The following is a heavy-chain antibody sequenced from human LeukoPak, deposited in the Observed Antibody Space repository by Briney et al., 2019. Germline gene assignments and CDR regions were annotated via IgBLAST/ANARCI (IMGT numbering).Heavy chain of an antibody. V-gene: IGHV1-8*01. D-gene: IGHD3-22*01. CDR2: MNPNRGNT. CDR3: ARGPYDYDSSGYLFDY. J-gene: IGHJ4*02. CDR1: GYTFTSYD. Sequence: ASVKVSCKAPGYTFTSYDINWVRQATGQGLEWMGWMNPNRGNTGYAQKFQGRVTMTRNTSISTAYMELSSLRSEDTAVYYCARGPYDYDSSGYLFDYWGQGTLVTVSS.